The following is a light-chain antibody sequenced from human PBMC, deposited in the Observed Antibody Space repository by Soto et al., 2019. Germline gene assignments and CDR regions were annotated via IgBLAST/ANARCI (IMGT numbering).Light chain of an antibody. Sequence: QSVLTQPPSVPAAPGQKVTISCSGSSSNIENNYVSWYQRLPGTAPKLIIYDNNKRPSGIPDRFSGSKSGTSATLDITGLQTGDEADYSCGSWDLRLSTVVFGGGTKLTVL. CDR2: DNN. CDR3: GSWDLRLSTVV. V-gene: IGLV1-51*01. J-gene: IGLJ2*01. CDR1: SSNIENNY.